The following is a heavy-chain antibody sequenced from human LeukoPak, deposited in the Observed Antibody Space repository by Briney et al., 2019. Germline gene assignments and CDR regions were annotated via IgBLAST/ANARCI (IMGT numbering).Heavy chain of an antibody. J-gene: IGHJ6*03. CDR1: GGSISSYY. D-gene: IGHD3-10*01. CDR3: ARLTKNDSGSLRFGKKKRGYMDV. Sequence: SETLSLTCTVSGGSISSYYWSWIRQPPGRGLEWIGYIYYSGSTNYNPSLKSRVTISVDTSKNQFSLKLSSVTAADTAVYYCARLTKNDSGSLRFGKKKRGYMDVWGKGTTVTISS. CDR2: IYYSGST. V-gene: IGHV4-59*12.